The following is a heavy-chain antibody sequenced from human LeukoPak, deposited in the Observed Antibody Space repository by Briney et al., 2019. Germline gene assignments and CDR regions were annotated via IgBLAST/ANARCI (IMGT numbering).Heavy chain of an antibody. Sequence: GGSLRLSCAAAGFTFSNYAMNWVRQAPGKGLEWVSAISGSGVTTYYADSVKGRFTISRDISKSTLFLQMDSLRAEDTAVYYCAKWGSVVRELDKWSYFDCWGQGTLVTVSS. CDR1: GFTFSNYA. J-gene: IGHJ4*02. V-gene: IGHV3-23*01. CDR2: ISGSGVTT. D-gene: IGHD3-10*01. CDR3: AKWGSVVRELDKWSYFDC.